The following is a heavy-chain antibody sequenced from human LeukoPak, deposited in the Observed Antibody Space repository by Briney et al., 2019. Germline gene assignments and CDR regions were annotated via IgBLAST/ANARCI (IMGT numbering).Heavy chain of an antibody. D-gene: IGHD6-19*01. CDR3: ATKQWLAPPPDS. CDR1: GFTFSKYW. V-gene: IGHV3-74*01. J-gene: IGHJ4*02. Sequence: GGSLRLSCAASGFTFSKYWMLWVRHAPGKGLESVSRINTDGTVTTYADSVKGRFTGSRDNADNTMFLQMNSVRDEDTAVYYCATKQWLAPPPDSWGQGTPVTVSS. CDR2: INTDGTVT.